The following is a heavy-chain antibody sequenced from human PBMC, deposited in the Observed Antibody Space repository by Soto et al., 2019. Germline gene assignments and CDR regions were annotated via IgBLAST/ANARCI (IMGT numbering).Heavy chain of an antibody. Sequence: EVQLVESGGGLVQPGGSLRLSCAASGFTFSSYSMNWVRQAPGKGLGGVSNISSSSSTIYYADSVKGRFTISRDNAKNSLYLQMNSLRDEDTAVYYCARPEYSSSSYGMDVWGQGTTVTVSS. CDR2: ISSSSSTI. J-gene: IGHJ6*02. CDR3: ARPEYSSSSYGMDV. CDR1: GFTFSSYS. V-gene: IGHV3-48*02. D-gene: IGHD6-6*01.